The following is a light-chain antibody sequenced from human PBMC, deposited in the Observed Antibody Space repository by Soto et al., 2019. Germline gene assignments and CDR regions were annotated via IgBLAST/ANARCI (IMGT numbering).Light chain of an antibody. CDR2: GAS. CDR1: QSVSTNF. CDR3: QQYGRTSWT. V-gene: IGKV3-20*01. Sequence: EIVLTQSPGTLSLSPGEGATLSCRASQSVSTNFFAWYQQKPGQAPRLLIYGASTRATGIPDRFSGSGSGTDFPLTISSLEPEDLAVYYCQQYGRTSWTFGQGTKVDIK. J-gene: IGKJ1*01.